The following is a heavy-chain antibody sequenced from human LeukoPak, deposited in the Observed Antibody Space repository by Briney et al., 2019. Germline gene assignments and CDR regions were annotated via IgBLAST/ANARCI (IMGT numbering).Heavy chain of an antibody. D-gene: IGHD2-21*02. V-gene: IGHV4-4*07. J-gene: IGHJ5*02. Sequence: PSETLSLTCTVSGASISSYYWTWIRQPAGKGPEWIGRIHTSGSTNYNPSLKSRVNMSMDTSKNQFSLKLNSVTAADTAVYYCARVTDPRYNWFDPWGQGTLVTVSS. CDR3: ARVTDPRYNWFDP. CDR2: IHTSGST. CDR1: GASISSYY.